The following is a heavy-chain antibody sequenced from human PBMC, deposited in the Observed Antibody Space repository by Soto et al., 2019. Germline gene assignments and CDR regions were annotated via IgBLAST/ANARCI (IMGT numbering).Heavy chain of an antibody. CDR2: IIPTFGTA. J-gene: IGHJ6*02. CDR1: GGTFSSYA. D-gene: IGHD3-10*01. CDR3: ASGNQLITMVRGGPYGMDV. V-gene: IGHV1-69*01. Sequence: QVQLVQSGAEVKKPGSSVKVSCKASGGTFSSYAISWVRQAPGQGLEWMGGIIPTFGTANYAQKFQGRVTITADESTSTAYMELSSLRSEDTAVYYCASGNQLITMVRGGPYGMDVWGQGTTVTVSS.